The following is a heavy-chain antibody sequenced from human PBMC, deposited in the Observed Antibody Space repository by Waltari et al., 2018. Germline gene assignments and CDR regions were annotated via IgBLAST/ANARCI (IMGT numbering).Heavy chain of an antibody. Sequence: EVQLVESGGGSVQPGGSLRLSCAASGFTFDQYAMHWVRQVPGKGVEWVFGISWNSGSVDYADSVKGRFTISRDNAKNSVHLQIYNLRTEDTGLYYCAKDNEQWPHAFDHWGQGTPVTVSS. CDR1: GFTFDQYA. CDR3: AKDNEQWPHAFDH. V-gene: IGHV3-9*01. D-gene: IGHD6-19*01. CDR2: ISWNSGSV. J-gene: IGHJ4*02.